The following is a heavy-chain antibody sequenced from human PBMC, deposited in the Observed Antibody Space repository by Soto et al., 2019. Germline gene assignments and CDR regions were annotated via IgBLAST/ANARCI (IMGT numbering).Heavy chain of an antibody. CDR3: ASYPGGLYYLDY. D-gene: IGHD3-16*01. Sequence: PSETLSLTCTVSGGSISSGDYYCSWIRQPPGKGLEWIGYIYYSGSTYYNPSLKSRVTISVDTSKNQFSLKLSSVTAADTAVYYCASYPGGLYYLDYWGQGTLVTVSS. J-gene: IGHJ4*02. CDR1: GGSISSGDYY. V-gene: IGHV4-30-4*01. CDR2: IYYSGST.